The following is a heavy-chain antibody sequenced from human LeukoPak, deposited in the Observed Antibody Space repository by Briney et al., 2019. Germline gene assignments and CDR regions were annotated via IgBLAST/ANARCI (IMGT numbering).Heavy chain of an antibody. D-gene: IGHD6-13*01. CDR2: ISAYNGNR. CDR3: GRGRIAAGGLFDY. Sequence: ASAQVSCKASGYTFSSYGISRVRQAPGQGVEGMGWISAYNGNRNYAQKLQGRVTMTTDTSTSTAYMELRSLRSDDTAVYYCGRGRIAAGGLFDYWGQGTLVTVSS. J-gene: IGHJ4*02. CDR1: GYTFSSYG. V-gene: IGHV1-18*01.